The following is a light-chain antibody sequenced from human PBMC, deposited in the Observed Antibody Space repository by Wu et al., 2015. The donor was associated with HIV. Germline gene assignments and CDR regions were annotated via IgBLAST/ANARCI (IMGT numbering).Light chain of an antibody. CDR1: QNVNNY. J-gene: IGKJ5*01. Sequence: DIVLTQSPASLSLSPGGRVTLSCRASQNVNNYLAWYQQKPGQAPRLLIYDASNRAKGIPTRFTGSGSGTDFSLTISSLEPEDFTIYYCQQRRTWPLTFGQGTRLEIK. CDR2: DAS. V-gene: IGKV3-11*01. CDR3: QQRRTWPLT.